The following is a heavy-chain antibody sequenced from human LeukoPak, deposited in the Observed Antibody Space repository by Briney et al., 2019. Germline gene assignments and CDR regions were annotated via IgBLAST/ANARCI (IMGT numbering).Heavy chain of an antibody. Sequence: GGSLRLSCAASGFNFKSYSMNWVRQAPGKGLEWISYITSSSRTIFDADSVRGRFTVSRDNAQNSLFLQMNSLRGEDTAVYYCARASVLLSADYWGQGTLVTVSS. D-gene: IGHD3-16*01. V-gene: IGHV3-48*01. CDR2: ITSSSRTI. CDR3: ARASVLLSADY. CDR1: GFNFKSYS. J-gene: IGHJ4*02.